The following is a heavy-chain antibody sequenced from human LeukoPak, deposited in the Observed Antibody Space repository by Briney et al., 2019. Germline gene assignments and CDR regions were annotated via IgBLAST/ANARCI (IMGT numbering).Heavy chain of an antibody. CDR3: AKDTIAVASRAYYYYGMDV. D-gene: IGHD6-19*01. Sequence: PGGSLRLSCAASGFTFSSYVMSWVRQAPGKGLEWVSAISGSGGSTYYADSVKGRFTISRDNSKNTLYLQMNSLRAEDTAVYYCAKDTIAVASRAYYYYGMDVWGQGTTVTVSS. V-gene: IGHV3-23*01. CDR1: GFTFSSYV. J-gene: IGHJ6*02. CDR2: ISGSGGST.